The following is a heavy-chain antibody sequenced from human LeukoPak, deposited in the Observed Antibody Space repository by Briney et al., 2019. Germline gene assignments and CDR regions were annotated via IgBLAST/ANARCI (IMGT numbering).Heavy chain of an antibody. V-gene: IGHV1-69*05. J-gene: IGHJ4*02. Sequence: ASVKVSCKASGGTFSSYAISWVRQAPGQGLEWMGRIIPIFGTANYAQKFQGRVTITTDESTSTAYMELSSVRSEDTAVYYCARGKMATITEFDYWGQGTLVTVSS. D-gene: IGHD5-24*01. CDR1: GGTFSSYA. CDR3: ARGKMATITEFDY. CDR2: IIPIFGTA.